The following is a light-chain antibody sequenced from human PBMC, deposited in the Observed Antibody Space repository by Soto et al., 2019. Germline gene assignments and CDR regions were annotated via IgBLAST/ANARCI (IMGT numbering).Light chain of an antibody. CDR3: QQYNSYSPPT. J-gene: IGKJ1*01. CDR2: AAS. CDR1: QGIRND. Sequence: DIQMTQSPPTLSASVGDRVTITCRASQGIRNDLGWYQQKPGKAPKRLIYAASSLQSGVPSRFSGSGSGTEFTLTISSLRPDDFATYYCQQYNSYSPPTFGQGTKVDIK. V-gene: IGKV1-17*01.